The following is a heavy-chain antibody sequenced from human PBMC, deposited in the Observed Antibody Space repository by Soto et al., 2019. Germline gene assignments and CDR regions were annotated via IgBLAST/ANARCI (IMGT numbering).Heavy chain of an antibody. CDR2: IWYDGSNK. CDR1: GFPFSSYG. CDR3: ASVSNPGYTSGLTTDY. Sequence: QTGGSLRLSCAASGFPFSSYGMHWVRQAPGKGLEWVAVIWYDGSNKYYADSVKGRFTVSRDNSKNTLYLQMNSLRAEDTAVYYCASVSNPGYTSGLTTDYWGQGTLVTVSS. D-gene: IGHD5-18*01. V-gene: IGHV3-33*01. J-gene: IGHJ4*02.